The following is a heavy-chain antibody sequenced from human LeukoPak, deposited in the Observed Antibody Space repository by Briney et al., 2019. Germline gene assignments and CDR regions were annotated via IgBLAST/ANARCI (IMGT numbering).Heavy chain of an antibody. CDR3: ARDLGDYGKTGFDP. D-gene: IGHD4-17*01. CDR2: IYYSGST. J-gene: IGHJ5*02. V-gene: IGHV4-31*03. CDR1: GGSISSGGYY. Sequence: PSETLSLTCTVSGGSISSGGYYWSWIRQHPGKGLEWIGHIYYSGSTYYNPSLKSRVTISVDTSKNQFSLKLSSVTAADTAVYYCARDLGDYGKTGFDPWGQGTLVTVSS.